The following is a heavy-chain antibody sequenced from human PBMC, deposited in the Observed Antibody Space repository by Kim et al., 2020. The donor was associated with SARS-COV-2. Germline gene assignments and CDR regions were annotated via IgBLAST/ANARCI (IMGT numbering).Heavy chain of an antibody. V-gene: IGHV4-31*03. J-gene: IGHJ4*02. CDR3: ASGKGGMWELLVDY. Sequence: SETLSLTCTVSVGSISSGGYYWSWIRQHPGKGLEWIGYIYYSGSTYYNPSLKSRVTISVDTSKNQFSLKLSSVTAADTAVYYCASGKGGMWELLVDYWGQGTLVTVSS. CDR1: VGSISSGGYY. D-gene: IGHD1-26*01. CDR2: IYYSGST.